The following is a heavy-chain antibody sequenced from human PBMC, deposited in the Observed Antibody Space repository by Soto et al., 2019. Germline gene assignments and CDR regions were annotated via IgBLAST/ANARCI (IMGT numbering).Heavy chain of an antibody. V-gene: IGHV4-61*01. D-gene: IGHD2-2*01. CDR3: ARFVRSCSATTCSTRADV. Sequence: SETLSLTCTVSGGFVNSDTHSWSWIRQTPGKRLEWIGFIYSGGSTKNPSLRSRVTMSVDTSKNQFSLKLRSVIVADTAVYHCARFVRSCSATTCSTRADVWGQGVTVTVSS. CDR2: IYSGGST. J-gene: IGHJ6*02. CDR1: GGFVNSDTHS.